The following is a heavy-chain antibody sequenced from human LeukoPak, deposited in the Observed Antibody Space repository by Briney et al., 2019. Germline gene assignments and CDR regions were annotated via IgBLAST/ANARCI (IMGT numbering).Heavy chain of an antibody. CDR1: GFTFNNFA. V-gene: IGHV3-23*01. J-gene: IGHJ4*02. D-gene: IGHD4-17*01. Sequence: GGSLRLSCVASGFTFNNFAMTWVRQAPGKGLEWVSTISEYEHYANSVKGRFTISRDNSKNTLYLQMNSLRAEDTAVYYCARERWDWGQGTLVTVSS. CDR2: ISEYE. CDR3: ARERWD.